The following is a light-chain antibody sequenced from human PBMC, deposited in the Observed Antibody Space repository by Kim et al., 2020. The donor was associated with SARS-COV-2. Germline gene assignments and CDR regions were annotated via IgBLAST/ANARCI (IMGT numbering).Light chain of an antibody. V-gene: IGKV3-20*01. CDR1: QSVSSSS. J-gene: IGKJ1*01. CDR2: GAS. CDR3: QQCGSSPTWA. Sequence: PGERATLSCRASQSVSSSSLAWYQQKPGQAPRLLIYGASSRATGIPDRFSGSGSGTDFTLTISRLEPEDFAVYYCQQCGSSPTWAFGQGTKVDIK.